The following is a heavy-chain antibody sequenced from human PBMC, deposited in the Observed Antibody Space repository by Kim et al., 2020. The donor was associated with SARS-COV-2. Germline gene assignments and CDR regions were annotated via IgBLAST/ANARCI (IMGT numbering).Heavy chain of an antibody. V-gene: IGHV4-59*08. J-gene: IGHJ3*02. D-gene: IGHD6-13*01. CDR2: IYYSGST. Sequence: SETLSLTCTVSGGSISSYYWSWIRQPPGKGLEWIGYIYYSGSTNYNPSLKSRVTISVDTSKNQFSLKLSSVTAADTAVYYCARVFIAAAGSDAFDIWGQGTMVTVSS. CDR1: GGSISSYY. CDR3: ARVFIAAAGSDAFDI.